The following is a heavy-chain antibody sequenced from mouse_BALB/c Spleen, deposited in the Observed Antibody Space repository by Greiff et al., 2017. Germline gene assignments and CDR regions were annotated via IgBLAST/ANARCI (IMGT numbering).Heavy chain of an antibody. J-gene: IGHJ2*01. V-gene: IGHV5-6-5*01. CDR2: ISSGGST. CDR3: ARGAVFDY. CDR1: GFTFSSYA. Sequence: DVKLVESGGGLVKPGGSLKLSCAASGFTFSSYAMSWVRQTPEKRLEWVASISSGGSTYYPDSVKGRFTISRDNARNILYLQMSSLRSEDTAMYYCARGAVFDYWGQGTTLTVSS.